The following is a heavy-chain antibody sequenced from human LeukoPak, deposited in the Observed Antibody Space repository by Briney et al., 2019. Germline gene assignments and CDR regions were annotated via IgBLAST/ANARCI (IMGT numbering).Heavy chain of an antibody. CDR1: GYTLTELS. J-gene: IGHJ6*02. V-gene: IGHV1-24*01. CDR3: ATSKLEQIDWHGYYYGMDV. Sequence: APVKVSCKVSGYTLTELSMHWVRQAPGKGLEWMGGFDSEDGETIYAQKFQGRLTMTEDTSTDTAYMELSSLRSEDTAVYYCATSKLEQIDWHGYYYGMDVWGQGTTVTVSS. D-gene: IGHD1/OR15-1a*01. CDR2: FDSEDGET.